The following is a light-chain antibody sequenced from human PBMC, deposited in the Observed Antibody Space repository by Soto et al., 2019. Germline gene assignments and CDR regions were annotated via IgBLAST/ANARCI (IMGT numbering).Light chain of an antibody. CDR3: QQYSSTPPYT. CDR2: GAS. V-gene: IGKV3-20*01. J-gene: IGKJ2*01. Sequence: EIVLTQSPGTLSLSPGERATLSCRASQSVSSSYLAWYQQKPGQAPRLLIYGASSRATGIPDRFSGSGSGPDFTVTISRLEPEDFAVYLCQQYSSTPPYTFGEGPRLQIK. CDR1: QSVSSSY.